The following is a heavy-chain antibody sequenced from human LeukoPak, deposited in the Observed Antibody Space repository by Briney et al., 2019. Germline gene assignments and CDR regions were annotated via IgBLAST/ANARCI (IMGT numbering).Heavy chain of an antibody. CDR1: GYTFSGHN. Sequence: ASVKVSCKAFGYTFSGHNIYWVRQAPGQGLEWMGWINPNKCDTKYAQKFQDRVTLTRDTSISTVYMEVSSLRSDDTAVYYCARDVSHCSSATCYDLNAFDIWGQGTMVTVSS. V-gene: IGHV1-2*02. CDR3: ARDVSHCSSATCYDLNAFDI. D-gene: IGHD2-2*01. CDR2: INPNKCDT. J-gene: IGHJ3*02.